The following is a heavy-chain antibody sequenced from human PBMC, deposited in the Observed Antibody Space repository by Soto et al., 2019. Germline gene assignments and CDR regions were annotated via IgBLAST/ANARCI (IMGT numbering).Heavy chain of an antibody. CDR3: ARHPGDTMIRDYFDY. D-gene: IGHD3-22*01. Sequence: GESVKISCKGSGYSFTIYWIGWVLQMPWKGLEWMGIIYPGDSDTRYSPSFQGQVTISADKSISTAYLQWSSLKASDTAMYYCARHPGDTMIRDYFDYWGQGTLVTVSS. V-gene: IGHV5-51*01. CDR1: GYSFTIYW. J-gene: IGHJ4*02. CDR2: IYPGDSDT.